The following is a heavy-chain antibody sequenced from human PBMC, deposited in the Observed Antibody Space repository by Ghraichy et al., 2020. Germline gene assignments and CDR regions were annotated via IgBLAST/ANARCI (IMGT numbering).Heavy chain of an antibody. CDR2: IYHSGTT. Sequence: SATLSLTCTVSGASISSPDFYWSCIRQPPGKVLEWLRYIYHSGTTFYNPSLKSRVTISLDTSTNQFSLNLSSVTASDTAVFYCVRVNSADAYDSYYVFDYWGQGTLVTVSS. CDR3: VRVNSADAYDSYYVFDY. J-gene: IGHJ4*02. CDR1: GASISSPDFY. V-gene: IGHV4-30-4*01. D-gene: IGHD3-16*01.